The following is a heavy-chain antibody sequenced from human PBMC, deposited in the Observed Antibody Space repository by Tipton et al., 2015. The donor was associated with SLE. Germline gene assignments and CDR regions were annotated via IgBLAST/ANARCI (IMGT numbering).Heavy chain of an antibody. D-gene: IGHD1-14*01. CDR3: ARARTGWYFDL. V-gene: IGHV4-34*01. CDR1: GGSFSGYY. CDR2: INHRGST. Sequence: TLSLTCAVYGGSFSGYYWSWIRQPPGKGLEWIGEINHRGSTNYNPSLKSRVTISLDTSKNQFSLKLSSVTAADTAVYYCARARTGWYFDLWGRGTLVTVSS. J-gene: IGHJ2*01.